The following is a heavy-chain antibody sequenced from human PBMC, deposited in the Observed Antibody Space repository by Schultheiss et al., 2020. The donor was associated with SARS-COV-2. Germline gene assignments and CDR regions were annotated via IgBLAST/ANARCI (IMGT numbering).Heavy chain of an antibody. CDR3: ARGEGGYSGYPNYYYGMDV. J-gene: IGHJ6*02. D-gene: IGHD5-12*01. V-gene: IGHV5-51*01. CDR1: GYSFTSYW. CDR2: IYPGDSDT. Sequence: GGSLRLSCKGSGYSFTSYWIGWVRQMPGKGLEWMGIIYPGDSDTRYSPSFQGQVTISADKSISTAYLQWSSLKASDTAMYYCARGEGGYSGYPNYYYGMDVWGQGTTVTSP.